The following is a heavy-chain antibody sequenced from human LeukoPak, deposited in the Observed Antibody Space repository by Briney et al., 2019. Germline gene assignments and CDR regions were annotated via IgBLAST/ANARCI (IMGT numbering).Heavy chain of an antibody. CDR1: GGSISSGGYY. Sequence: PSETLSLTCTVSGGSISSGGYYWSWIRQHPGKGLEWIGYIYYSGSTYYNPSLKSRVTISVDTSKNQFSLKLSSVTAADTAVYYCARGVHIAASQYGFWGQGTLVTVSS. J-gene: IGHJ4*02. D-gene: IGHD6-13*01. CDR2: IYYSGST. V-gene: IGHV4-31*03. CDR3: ARGVHIAASQYGF.